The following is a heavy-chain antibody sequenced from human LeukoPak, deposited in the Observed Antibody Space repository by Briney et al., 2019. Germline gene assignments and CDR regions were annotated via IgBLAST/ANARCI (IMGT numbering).Heavy chain of an antibody. CDR1: GGSISSSSYY. CDR3: ARHGSSWYYFDY. V-gene: IGHV4-39*01. J-gene: IGHJ4*02. Sequence: SETLSLTCTVSGGSISSSSYYWGWIRQPPGKGLEWIGSIYYSGSTYYNPSLKSRVTISVDTSKNQFSLKLSSVTAADTAEYYCARHGSSWYYFDYWGQGTLVTVSS. CDR2: IYYSGST. D-gene: IGHD6-13*01.